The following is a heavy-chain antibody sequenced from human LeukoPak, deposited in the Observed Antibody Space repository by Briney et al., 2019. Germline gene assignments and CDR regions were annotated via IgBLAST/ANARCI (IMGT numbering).Heavy chain of an antibody. CDR3: VKNYDGSGYYYFDY. V-gene: IGHV3-64D*06. Sequence: GGSLRLSCSASGFTFSSYAMHWVRQAPGKGLEYVSAISSNGGSTYYADSVKGRFTISRDNSKNTLYLQMSSRRAEDTAVYYCVKNYDGSGYYYFDYWGQGTLVSVSS. J-gene: IGHJ4*02. CDR2: ISSNGGST. D-gene: IGHD3-22*01. CDR1: GFTFSSYA.